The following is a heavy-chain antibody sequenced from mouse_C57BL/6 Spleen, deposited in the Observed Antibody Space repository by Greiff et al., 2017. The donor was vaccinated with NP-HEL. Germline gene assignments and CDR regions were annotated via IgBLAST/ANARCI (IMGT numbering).Heavy chain of an antibody. CDR3: TRFTTVVANYAMDY. D-gene: IGHD1-1*01. Sequence: QVQLQQSGAELVRPGASVTLSCKASGYTFTDYEMHWVKQTPVHGLEWIGAIDPETGGTAYNQKFKGKAILTADKSSSTAYMELRSLTSEDSAVYYCTRFTTVVANYAMDYWGQGTSVTVSS. CDR1: GYTFTDYE. J-gene: IGHJ4*01. CDR2: IDPETGGT. V-gene: IGHV1-15*01.